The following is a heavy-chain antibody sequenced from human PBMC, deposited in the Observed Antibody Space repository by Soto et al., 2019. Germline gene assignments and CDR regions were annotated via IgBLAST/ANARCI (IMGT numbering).Heavy chain of an antibody. CDR2: IYYSGST. CDR1: GGSISSGGYY. J-gene: IGHJ4*01. V-gene: IGHV4-31*03. Sequence: SETLSLTCTVSGGSISSGGYYWSWIRQHPGRGLEWIGYIYYSGSTYYNPSLKSRVTISVDTSKNQFSLKLSSVTAADTAVYYCASWGGNLLWFGDPGPLDYWGQGTLVTVSS. D-gene: IGHD3-10*01. CDR3: ASWGGNLLWFGDPGPLDY.